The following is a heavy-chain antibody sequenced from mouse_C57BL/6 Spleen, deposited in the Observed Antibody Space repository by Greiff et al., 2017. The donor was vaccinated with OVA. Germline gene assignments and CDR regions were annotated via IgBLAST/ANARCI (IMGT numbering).Heavy chain of an antibody. CDR3: ARSRDYDWYFDV. Sequence: QVHVKQSGAELVRPGTSVKVSCKASGYAFTNYLIEWVKQRPGQGLEWIGVINPGSGGTNYNEKFKGKATLTADKSSSTAYMQLSSLTSEDSAVYFCARSRDYDWYFDVWGTGTTVTVSS. J-gene: IGHJ1*03. CDR2: INPGSGGT. V-gene: IGHV1-54*01. D-gene: IGHD2-4*01. CDR1: GYAFTNYL.